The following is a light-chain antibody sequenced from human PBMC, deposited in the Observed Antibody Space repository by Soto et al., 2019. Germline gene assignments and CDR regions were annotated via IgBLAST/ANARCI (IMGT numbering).Light chain of an antibody. CDR2: GAS. V-gene: IGKV3D-15*01. Sequence: EILMTQSPATLSVSPGERATLSCRASQSVGSHLVWYQQKPGQAPRLLIYGASTRAAGIPARFTGSGSGTELTLTISSLQAEDFAVYYCQQYDKWPPITFGQGTRLEIK. J-gene: IGKJ5*01. CDR3: QQYDKWPPIT. CDR1: QSVGSH.